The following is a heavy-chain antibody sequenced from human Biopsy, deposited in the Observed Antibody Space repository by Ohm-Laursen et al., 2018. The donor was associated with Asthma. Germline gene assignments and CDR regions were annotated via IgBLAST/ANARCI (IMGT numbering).Heavy chain of an antibody. CDR3: ARDGPVGAPSDY. CDR2: ISAYNGNT. J-gene: IGHJ4*02. CDR1: GDILSSFG. D-gene: IGHD1-26*01. V-gene: IGHV1-18*01. Sequence: ASVKVSCKAHGDILSSFGIKWVRKAPGQGLEWMGWISAYNGNTNYAQKLQGRVTMTTDTSTSTAYMGLRSLRSDDTAVYYCARDGPVGAPSDYWGQGTLVTVSS.